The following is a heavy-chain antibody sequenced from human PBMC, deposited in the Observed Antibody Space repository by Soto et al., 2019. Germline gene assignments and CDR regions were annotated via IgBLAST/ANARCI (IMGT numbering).Heavy chain of an antibody. CDR3: AREGSPLAPYYFDY. V-gene: IGHV1-69*08. CDR1: GGTFSSYT. CDR2: IIPILGIA. D-gene: IGHD2-15*01. Sequence: QVQLVQSGAEVKKPGSSVKVSCKASGGTFSSYTISWVRQAPGQGLEWMGRIIPILGIANYAQKFQGRVTXXAXKXXSTAYMELSSLRSEDTAVYYCAREGSPLAPYYFDYWGQGTLVTVSS. J-gene: IGHJ4*02.